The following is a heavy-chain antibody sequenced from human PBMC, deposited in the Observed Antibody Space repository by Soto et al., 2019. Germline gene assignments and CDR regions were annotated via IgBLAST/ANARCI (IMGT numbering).Heavy chain of an antibody. CDR1: GHTFTSYG. Sequence: ASVKVSCKASGHTFTSYGISWVRQAPGQGLEWMGWISAYNGNTNYAQKLQGRVTMTTGTSTSTAYMELRSLRSDDTAVYYCARGAEIAVAGYYYYYGMDVWGQGTTVTVSS. V-gene: IGHV1-18*01. J-gene: IGHJ6*02. CDR2: ISAYNGNT. D-gene: IGHD6-19*01. CDR3: ARGAEIAVAGYYYYYGMDV.